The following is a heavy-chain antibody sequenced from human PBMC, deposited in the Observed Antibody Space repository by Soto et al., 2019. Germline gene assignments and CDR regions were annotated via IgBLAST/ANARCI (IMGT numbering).Heavy chain of an antibody. Sequence: SETLSLTCAVYGGSFSGYYWSWIRQPPGKGLEWIGGINHSGSTNYNPSLKSRVTISVDTSKNQLSLRVTSVTAADTAVYYCARGFGRSHFDYWGQGTLVTVSS. CDR3: ARGFGRSHFDY. V-gene: IGHV4-34*01. J-gene: IGHJ4*02. CDR1: GGSFSGYY. D-gene: IGHD3-16*01. CDR2: INHSGST.